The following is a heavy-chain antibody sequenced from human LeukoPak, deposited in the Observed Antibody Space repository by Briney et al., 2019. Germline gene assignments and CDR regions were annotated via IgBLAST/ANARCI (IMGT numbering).Heavy chain of an antibody. Sequence: SETLSLTCAVSGGSISSSSYYWGWIRQPPGKGLEWIGSIYYSGSTYYNPSLKSRVTISVDTSKNQFSLKLSSVTAADTAVYYCAASIVGARYFDYWGQGTLVTVSS. CDR2: IYYSGST. D-gene: IGHD1-26*01. V-gene: IGHV4-39*01. CDR1: GGSISSSSYY. J-gene: IGHJ4*02. CDR3: AASIVGARYFDY.